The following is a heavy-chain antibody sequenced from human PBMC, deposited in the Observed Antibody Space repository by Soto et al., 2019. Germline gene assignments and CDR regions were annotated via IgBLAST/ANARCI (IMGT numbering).Heavy chain of an antibody. CDR2: ISYDGSNK. CDR1: GFTFSSYG. D-gene: IGHD3-16*02. Sequence: PGGSLRLSCAASGFTFSSYGMHWVRQAPGKGLEWVAIISYDGSNKYYVDSVKGRFTISRDNSKNTLYLQMNSLRAEDTAVFYCAKAGWSLGDDYVWGSYRYSPIDYWGQGT. J-gene: IGHJ4*02. CDR3: AKAGWSLGDDYVWGSYRYSPIDY. V-gene: IGHV3-30*18.